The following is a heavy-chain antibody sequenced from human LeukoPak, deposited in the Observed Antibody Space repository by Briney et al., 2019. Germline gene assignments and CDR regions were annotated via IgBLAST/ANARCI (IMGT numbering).Heavy chain of an antibody. CDR1: GGSISSSSYY. CDR2: IYYSGST. J-gene: IGHJ4*02. D-gene: IGHD3-3*01. Sequence: PSETLSLTCTVSGGSISSSSYYWGWIRQPPGKGLEWIGSIYYSGSTYYNPSLKSRVTVSVDTSKNQFSLKLSSVTAADTAAHYCAREMTTYDFWTGYFYYWGQGTLVTVSS. V-gene: IGHV4-39*02. CDR3: AREMTTYDFWTGYFYY.